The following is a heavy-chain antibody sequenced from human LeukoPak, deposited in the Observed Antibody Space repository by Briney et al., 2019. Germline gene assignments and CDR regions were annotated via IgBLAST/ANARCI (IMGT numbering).Heavy chain of an antibody. CDR3: AREERKLRYFDWLDSWFDY. D-gene: IGHD3-9*01. V-gene: IGHV3-48*01. CDR1: GFTFSSYS. CDR2: ISSSSSTI. Sequence: PGGSLRLSCAASGFTFSSYSMNWVRQAPGKGLEWVSYISSSSSTIYYADSVKGRFTISRDNSKNTLYLQMNSLRAEDTAVYYCAREERKLRYFDWLDSWFDYWGQGTLVTVSS. J-gene: IGHJ4*02.